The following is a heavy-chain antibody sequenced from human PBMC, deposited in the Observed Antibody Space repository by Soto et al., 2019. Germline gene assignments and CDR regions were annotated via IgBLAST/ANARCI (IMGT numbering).Heavy chain of an antibody. Sequence: ASVKVSCKVSGYTLTDLSMHWVRQAPGKGLEWMGGFDPEDGETIYAQKYQGRVTMTEDTSTDTAYMELSSLRSEDTAVYYCATEVMITFGAHFDYWGQGTLVTVSS. CDR2: FDPEDGET. D-gene: IGHD3-16*01. V-gene: IGHV1-24*01. J-gene: IGHJ4*02. CDR3: ATEVMITFGAHFDY. CDR1: GYTLTDLS.